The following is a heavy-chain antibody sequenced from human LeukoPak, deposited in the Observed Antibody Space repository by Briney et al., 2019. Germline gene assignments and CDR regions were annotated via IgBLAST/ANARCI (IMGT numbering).Heavy chain of an antibody. CDR3: AKDVESGRSADY. V-gene: IGHV3-23*01. Sequence: PGGSLRLSCAASGFTFSSYAMSWVRQAPGKGLEWVSTISGSGGGTYYADSVEGRFTPSRDNSMNTLYLQMNSLRAEDTAVYYCAKDVESGRSADYWGQGTLVTVSS. J-gene: IGHJ4*02. CDR2: ISGSGGGT. CDR1: GFTFSSYA. D-gene: IGHD3-10*01.